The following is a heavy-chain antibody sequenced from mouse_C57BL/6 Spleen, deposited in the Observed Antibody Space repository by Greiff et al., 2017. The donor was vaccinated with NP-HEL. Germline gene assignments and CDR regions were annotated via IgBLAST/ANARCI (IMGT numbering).Heavy chain of an antibody. V-gene: IGHV1-9*01. D-gene: IGHD2-4*01. CDR2: ILPGSGST. CDR3: ASGPFFYYDYDGGFAY. Sequence: VQLQQSGAELMKPGASVKLSCKATGYTFTGYWIEWVKQRPGHGLEWIGEILPGSGSTNYNEKFKGKATFTADTSSNTAYMQLSSLTTEDSAIYYCASGPFFYYDYDGGFAYWGQGTLVTVSA. J-gene: IGHJ3*01. CDR1: GYTFTGYW.